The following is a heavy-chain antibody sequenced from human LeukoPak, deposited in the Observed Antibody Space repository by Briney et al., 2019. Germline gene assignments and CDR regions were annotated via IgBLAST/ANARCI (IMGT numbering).Heavy chain of an antibody. CDR1: GGSISSGDYY. Sequence: SETLSLTCTVSGGSISSGDYYWSWIRQPPGRGLGWIGYIYYSGSTYYNPALKSRVTISVDTSKNQFSLKLSSVTAADTAVYYCARDTLKGGLDYWGQGTLVTVSS. CDR2: IYYSGST. V-gene: IGHV4-30-4*08. D-gene: IGHD2-2*02. CDR3: ARDTLKGGLDY. J-gene: IGHJ4*02.